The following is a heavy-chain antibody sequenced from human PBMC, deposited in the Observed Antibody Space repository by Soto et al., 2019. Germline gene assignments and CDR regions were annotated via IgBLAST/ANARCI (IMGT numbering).Heavy chain of an antibody. V-gene: IGHV3-30*18. D-gene: IGHD6-19*01. Sequence: QVQLVESGGGVVQPGRSLRLLCEGCGFAFSRYGMHWIRQAPGMGLEWVAVVSHDGLAQYYGDSVKGRFTISRDNSQNTLYLQMNNLRTEDTAIYYCAKETIAVGGPNYFDYWGQGTLVTVSS. CDR3: AKETIAVGGPNYFDY. CDR2: VSHDGLAQ. CDR1: GFAFSRYG. J-gene: IGHJ4*02.